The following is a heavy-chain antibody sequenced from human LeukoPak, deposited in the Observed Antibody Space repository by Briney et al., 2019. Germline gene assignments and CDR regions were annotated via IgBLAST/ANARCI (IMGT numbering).Heavy chain of an antibody. J-gene: IGHJ4*02. D-gene: IGHD3-22*01. V-gene: IGHV3-48*04. Sequence: GGSLRLSCATSGFTFSSYSMNWVRQAPGKGLEWGSYISSSSSTIYYADSVKGRFTIYRDNAKNSLYLQMNSLRAEDTAVYYCTREAYDSSSYPHDYWGQGTLVNVSS. CDR1: GFTFSSYS. CDR2: ISSSSSTI. CDR3: TREAYDSSSYPHDY.